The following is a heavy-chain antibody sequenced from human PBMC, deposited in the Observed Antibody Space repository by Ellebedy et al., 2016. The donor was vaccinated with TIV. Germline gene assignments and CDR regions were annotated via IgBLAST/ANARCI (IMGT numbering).Heavy chain of an antibody. CDR3: AREGGRGYGEIDD. V-gene: IGHV1-8*01. Sequence: AASVKVSCKSSGYTFTSYTIHWARQASGQGLEWMGWMNPNSDDTGYSLKFQGRVTITTNRSVSTAYMELLSLASDDTAMYYCAREGGRGYGEIDDWGQGTLVTVSS. CDR1: GYTFTSYT. D-gene: IGHD4-17*01. J-gene: IGHJ4*02. CDR2: MNPNSDDT.